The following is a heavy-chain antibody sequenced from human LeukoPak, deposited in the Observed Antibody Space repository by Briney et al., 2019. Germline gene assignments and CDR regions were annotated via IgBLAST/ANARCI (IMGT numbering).Heavy chain of an antibody. J-gene: IGHJ4*02. D-gene: IGHD3-22*01. CDR3: VRSGPYGYFPD. CDR1: GFTFNTDW. V-gene: IGHV3-74*01. CDR2: INSDGSYI. Sequence: PGGSLRLSCAASGFTFNTDWMHWVRQAPGKGLVWVSRINSDGSYITYADSVRGRFTISRDNAMNTLYLQMSSLRADDSAVYYCVRSGPYGYFPDWGQGALVTVSS.